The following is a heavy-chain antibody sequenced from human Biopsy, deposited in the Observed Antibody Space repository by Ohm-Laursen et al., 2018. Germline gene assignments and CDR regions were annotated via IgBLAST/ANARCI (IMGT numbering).Heavy chain of an antibody. V-gene: IGHV4-4*07. D-gene: IGHD1-26*01. CDR3: ARGTGRYYVYGAFDI. J-gene: IGHJ3*02. Sequence: GTLSLTCTVSGDSINNYYWSWIRQPAGKGLEWIGRIYTSGSPNYNLSLESRVTMSVDTSKNQFSLNLRSVTAADTAGYYCARGTGRYYVYGAFDIWGQGTVVTVSS. CDR2: IYTSGSP. CDR1: GDSINNYY.